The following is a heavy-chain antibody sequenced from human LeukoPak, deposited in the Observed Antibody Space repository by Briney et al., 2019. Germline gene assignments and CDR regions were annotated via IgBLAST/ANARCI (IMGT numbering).Heavy chain of an antibody. CDR1: DGSIDSYY. Sequence: SETLSLTCSVSDGSIDSYYWNWIRRPPGKGLEWIGYIYYNGNTNYSPSLKSRVTMSVDTSKNLFSLKVSSVTAADTAVYYCARGRSNYCGMDVWGQGTTVTVSS. J-gene: IGHJ6*02. CDR2: IYYNGNT. CDR3: ARGRSNYCGMDV. D-gene: IGHD1-26*01. V-gene: IGHV4-59*01.